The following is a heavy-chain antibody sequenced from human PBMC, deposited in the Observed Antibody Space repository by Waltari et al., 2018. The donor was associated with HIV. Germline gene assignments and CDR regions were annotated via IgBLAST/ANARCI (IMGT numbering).Heavy chain of an antibody. Sequence: VHLVESGGGVVQPGRSLRLSCATSGFTFSSYGMHWVRQAPGKGLEWMAVISYDGGTKYYADSVKGRFIISRDNSRNTLYLQLSTLRPEDTALYFCVKAKVVSAYYYSLEYWGQGTLVTVSS. CDR2: ISYDGGTK. V-gene: IGHV3-30*18. CDR1: GFTFSSYG. CDR3: VKAKVVSAYYYSLEY. J-gene: IGHJ4*02. D-gene: IGHD3-22*01.